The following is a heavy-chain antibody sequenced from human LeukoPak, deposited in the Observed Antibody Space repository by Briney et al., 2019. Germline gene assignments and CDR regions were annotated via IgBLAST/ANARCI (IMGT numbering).Heavy chain of an antibody. V-gene: IGHV3-11*05. CDR3: ARGGSTDIVVVPAAMQDAFDI. CDR2: ISSSSSYT. D-gene: IGHD2-2*01. Sequence: GGSLRLSCAASGFTFSDYYMSWICQAPGKGLEWVSYISSSSSYTNYADSVKGRFTISRDNAKNSLYLQMNSLRAEDTAVYYCARGGSTDIVVVPAAMQDAFDISGHGTMGTLSS. CDR1: GFTFSDYY. J-gene: IGHJ3*02.